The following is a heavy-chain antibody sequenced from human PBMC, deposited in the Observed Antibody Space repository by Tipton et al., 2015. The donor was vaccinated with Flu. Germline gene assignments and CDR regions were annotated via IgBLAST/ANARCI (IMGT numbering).Heavy chain of an antibody. CDR3: ATLLFRSAFDI. V-gene: IGHV4-39*07. CDR2: IYYSGST. J-gene: IGHJ3*02. CDR1: GGSISSSSYY. Sequence: TLSLTCTVSGGSISSSSYYWGWIRQSPGKGLEWIGSIYYSGSTYYNPSLKSRVTISVDTSKNQFSLKLSSVTAADTAVYYCATLLFRSAFDIWGQGTMVTVSS. D-gene: IGHD2-21*02.